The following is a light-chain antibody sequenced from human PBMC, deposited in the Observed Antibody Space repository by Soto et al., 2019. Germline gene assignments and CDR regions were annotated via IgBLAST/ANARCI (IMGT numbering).Light chain of an antibody. CDR1: QSFSAW. CDR2: DAS. Sequence: EIQMTQSPSTLSALVGDRVPLTCRASQSFSAWLAWYQQKPGEAPTLLIYDASSLESGVPSRFSGGGSETEFTLTISSLQPEDVATYYCQQYENLPTFGQGTRVEIK. J-gene: IGKJ5*01. V-gene: IGKV1-5*01. CDR3: QQYENLPT.